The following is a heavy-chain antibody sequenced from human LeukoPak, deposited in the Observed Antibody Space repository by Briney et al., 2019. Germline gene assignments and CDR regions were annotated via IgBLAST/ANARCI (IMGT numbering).Heavy chain of an antibody. CDR1: GYTFTSYD. CDR2: MNPNSGNT. Sequence: ASVKVSCTASGYTFTSYDINWVRQATGQGLEWMGWMNPNSGNTGYAQKFQGRVTMTRNTSISTAYMELSSLRSEDTAVYYCARDQLRPPYDFWSGYYPSYYYYYGMDVWGQGTTVTVSS. CDR3: ARDQLRPPYDFWSGYYPSYYYYYGMDV. D-gene: IGHD3-3*01. J-gene: IGHJ6*02. V-gene: IGHV1-8*01.